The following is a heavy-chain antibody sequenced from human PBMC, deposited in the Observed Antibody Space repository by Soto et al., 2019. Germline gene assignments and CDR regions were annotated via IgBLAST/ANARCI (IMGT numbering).Heavy chain of an antibody. CDR2: IIPILGIA. V-gene: IGHV1-69*02. J-gene: IGHJ4*02. CDR1: GGTFSSYT. CDR3: AIGGYDSSGYYENY. Sequence: QVQLVQSGAEVKKPGSSVKVSCKASGGTFSSYTISWVRQAPGQGLEWMGRIIPILGIANYAQKFQGRVTITADKSTSTAYMELSSLRSEDRAVYYCAIGGYDSSGYYENYWGQGTLVTVSS. D-gene: IGHD3-22*01.